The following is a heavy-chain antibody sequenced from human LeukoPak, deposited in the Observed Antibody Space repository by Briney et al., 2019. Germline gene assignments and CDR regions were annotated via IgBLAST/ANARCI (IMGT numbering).Heavy chain of an antibody. CDR1: GGSISGYY. CDR3: ARPVREYYYDSSGYYYL. D-gene: IGHD3-22*01. Sequence: PSETLSLTCTVSGGSISGYYWSWIRQPPGKGLEWIGEINHSGSTNYNPSLKSRVTISVDTSKNQFSLKLSSVTAADTAVYYCARPVREYYYDSSGYYYLWGQGTLVTVSS. V-gene: IGHV4-34*01. J-gene: IGHJ4*02. CDR2: INHSGST.